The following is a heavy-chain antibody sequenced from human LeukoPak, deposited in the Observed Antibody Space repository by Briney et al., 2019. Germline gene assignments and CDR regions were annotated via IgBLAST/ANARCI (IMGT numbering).Heavy chain of an antibody. J-gene: IGHJ3*01. V-gene: IGHV4-39*07. CDR2: IYYSGST. D-gene: IGHD5-24*01. Sequence: SETLSLTCTVSGGSISSYYWGWIRQPPGKGLEWIGSIYYSGSTYYNPSLKSRVTISVDTSKNQFSLKLSSVTAADTAVYYCARPDDGAFDFWGQGTMVTVST. CDR3: ARPDDGAFDF. CDR1: GGSISSYY.